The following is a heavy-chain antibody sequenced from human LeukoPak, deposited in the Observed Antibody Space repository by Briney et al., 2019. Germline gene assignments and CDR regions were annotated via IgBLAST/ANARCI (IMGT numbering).Heavy chain of an antibody. CDR1: GGSISSSSYY. Sequence: PSETLSLTCTVSGGSISSSSYYWGWIRQPPGKGLEWIGSIYYSGSTYYNPSLKSRVTMSVDTSKNQFSLKLSSVTAADTAVYYCAALAGYGDYAGRPPYGMDVWGQGTTVTVSS. CDR2: IYYSGST. D-gene: IGHD4-17*01. J-gene: IGHJ6*02. CDR3: AALAGYGDYAGRPPYGMDV. V-gene: IGHV4-39*07.